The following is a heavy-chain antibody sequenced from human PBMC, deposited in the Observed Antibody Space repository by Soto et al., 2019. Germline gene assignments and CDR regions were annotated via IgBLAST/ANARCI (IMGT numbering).Heavy chain of an antibody. D-gene: IGHD2-15*01. J-gene: IGHJ4*02. Sequence: QVQLVQSGAEVKKPGSSVKVSCKASGGTFSSYTISWVRQAPGQGLEWMGRIIPILGIANYAQKFQGRVTXXEXKXXSTAYMELSSLRAEDTAVYYCARDRYCSGGSCSHYWGQGTLVTVSS. CDR2: IIPILGIA. V-gene: IGHV1-69*08. CDR3: ARDRYCSGGSCSHY. CDR1: GGTFSSYT.